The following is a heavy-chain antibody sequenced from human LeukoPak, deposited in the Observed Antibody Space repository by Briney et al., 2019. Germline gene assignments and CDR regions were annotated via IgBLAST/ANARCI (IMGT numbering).Heavy chain of an antibody. D-gene: IGHD2-15*01. CDR2: IRGNYAT. Sequence: GGSLRLSCVACGFVFSDSAMHWVRQTSEKGLEWLGHIRGNYATVYRESVKGRFSISRDNSKNTAYLQMSSLKVDDTAVYFCTRLGGNYDYWGQGTLVTVS. CDR1: GFVFSDSA. V-gene: IGHV3-73*01. J-gene: IGHJ4*02. CDR3: TRLGGNYDY.